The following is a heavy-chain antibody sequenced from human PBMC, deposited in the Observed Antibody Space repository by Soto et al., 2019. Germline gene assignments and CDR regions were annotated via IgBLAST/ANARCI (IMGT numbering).Heavy chain of an antibody. CDR1: GFTFEDSA. V-gene: IGHV3-9*01. J-gene: IGHJ6*02. D-gene: IGHD3-3*01. CDR2: ISWNSDLK. Sequence: GGSLRLSCSASGFTFEDSAMHWVRQGPGKALEWVAGISWNSDLKHYADSVKGRFTMSRDNVKNFLHLQMSSLRSEDTAVYYCVTHMGHSDFWGNNERGLGVWDRVSTVTVSS. CDR3: VTHMGHSDFWGNNERGLGV.